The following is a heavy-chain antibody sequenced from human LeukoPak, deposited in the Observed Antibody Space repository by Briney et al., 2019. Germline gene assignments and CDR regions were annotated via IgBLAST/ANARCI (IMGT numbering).Heavy chain of an antibody. J-gene: IGHJ4*02. V-gene: IGHV3-15*01. D-gene: IGHD2-2*01. CDR3: TTAGGVPAAITDFDY. CDR2: IKSKTDGGTT. CDR1: GFTFSNAG. Sequence: GGSLRLSCVASGFTFSNAGMSWVRQAPGKGLGWVGRIKSKTDGGTTDYAAPVKGRFTISRDDSKNTLYLQMTSLKTEDTAVYYCTTAGGVPAAITDFDYWGQGTLVTVSS.